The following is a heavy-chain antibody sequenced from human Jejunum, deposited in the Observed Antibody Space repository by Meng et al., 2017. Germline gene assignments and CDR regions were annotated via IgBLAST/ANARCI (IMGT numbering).Heavy chain of an antibody. J-gene: IGHJ4*02. CDR3: ASNVDCTSTSCYAY. CDR1: GYTFTGYY. Sequence: QVQLVQSGSEVKKPGASVKVSCKASGYTFTGYYMHWVREAPGQGLEWMGRINTYSGVPNYAQKFQGRVTMTTDTSINTAYMELSGLSSDDTALYYCASNVDCTSTSCYAYWGRGTLVTVSS. CDR2: INTYSGVP. V-gene: IGHV1-2*06. D-gene: IGHD2-2*01.